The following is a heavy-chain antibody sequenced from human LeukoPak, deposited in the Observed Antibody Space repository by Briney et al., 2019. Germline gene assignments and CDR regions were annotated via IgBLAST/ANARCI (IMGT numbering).Heavy chain of an antibody. CDR2: ISSSGSTI. V-gene: IGHV3-48*03. D-gene: IGHD3-10*01. CDR3: AKGFMGLWFGELSPTHFDY. J-gene: IGHJ4*02. CDR1: GFTFSSYE. Sequence: GGSLRLSCAASGFTFSSYEMNWVRQAPGKGLEWVSYISSSGSTIYYADSVKGRFTISRDNSKNTLYLQMNSLRAEDTAVYYCAKGFMGLWFGELSPTHFDYWGQGTLVTVSS.